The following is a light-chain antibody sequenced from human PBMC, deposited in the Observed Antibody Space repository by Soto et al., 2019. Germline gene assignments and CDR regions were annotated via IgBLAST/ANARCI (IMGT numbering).Light chain of an antibody. J-gene: IGKJ4*02. CDR3: QQSSNWPPA. CDR2: DAS. V-gene: IGKV3-11*01. Sequence: EIVLTQSPATLSLSPGERATLSCRASQSVSSYLAWYQQKPGQAPRLLIYDASTRATGIPARFSGSGSGTDFTLTISSLQSEDFAVYYCQQSSNWPPAFGGGTKVEIK. CDR1: QSVSSY.